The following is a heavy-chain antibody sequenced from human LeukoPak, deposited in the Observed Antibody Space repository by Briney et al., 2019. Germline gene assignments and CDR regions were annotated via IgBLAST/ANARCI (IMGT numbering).Heavy chain of an antibody. J-gene: IGHJ5*02. Sequence: SETLSLTCTVSGGSFSGYYWSWIRQPPGKGLEWIGEINHSGSTNYNPSLKSRVTISVDTSKNQFSLKLSSVTAADTAVYYCAREWSTSTTGYNWFDPWGQGTLVTVSS. CDR3: AREWSTSTTGYNWFDP. CDR2: INHSGST. V-gene: IGHV4-34*01. D-gene: IGHD1-1*01. CDR1: GGSFSGYY.